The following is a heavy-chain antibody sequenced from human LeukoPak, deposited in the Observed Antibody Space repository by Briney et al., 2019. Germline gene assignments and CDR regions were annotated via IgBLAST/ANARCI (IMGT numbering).Heavy chain of an antibody. Sequence: SETLSLTCTVSGGSISGGSYYWSWIRQPAGKGLEWIGRVYTSGSTNYNPSLKSRVTISVDTSKNQFSLKLSSVTAADTAVYYCARDQDYYYYYYMDVWGKGTTVTVSS. CDR1: GGSISGGSYY. V-gene: IGHV4-61*02. J-gene: IGHJ6*03. CDR3: ARDQDYYYYYYMDV. CDR2: VYTSGST.